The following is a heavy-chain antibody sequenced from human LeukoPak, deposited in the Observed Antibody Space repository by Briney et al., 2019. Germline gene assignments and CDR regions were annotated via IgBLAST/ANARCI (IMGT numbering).Heavy chain of an antibody. J-gene: IGHJ4*02. V-gene: IGHV3-23*01. CDR1: GFTFSSYA. D-gene: IGHD2-15*01. CDR2: ISGSGGST. Sequence: GGSLRLTCAASGFTFSSYAMSWVRQAPGKGLEWVSAISGSGGSTYYADSVKGRFTISRDNSKSTLYLQMNSLRAEDTAVYYCAKVGRGYCSGGSCHPSNYYFDYWGQGTLVTVSS. CDR3: AKVGRGYCSGGSCHPSNYYFDY.